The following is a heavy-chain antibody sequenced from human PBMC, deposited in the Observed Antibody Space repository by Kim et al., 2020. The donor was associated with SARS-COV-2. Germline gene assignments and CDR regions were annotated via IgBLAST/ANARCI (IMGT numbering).Heavy chain of an antibody. V-gene: IGHV4-34*01. CDR2: INHGGGT. CDR1: GGSFSGYS. J-gene: IGHJ6*02. Sequence: SETLSLTCAVYGGSFSGYSWTWIRQPPGKGLEWVGGINHGGGTNYNQSLMSRGTISVDMSKNQLSLKLTSVTAADTAVYYCARYYFDTRGFRGWEVWGQG. CDR3: ARYYFDTRGFRGWEV. D-gene: IGHD3-22*01.